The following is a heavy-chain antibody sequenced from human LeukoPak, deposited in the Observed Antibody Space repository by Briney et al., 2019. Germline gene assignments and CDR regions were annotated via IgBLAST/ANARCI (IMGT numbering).Heavy chain of an antibody. J-gene: IGHJ4*02. Sequence: SVKVSCKASGFTFTSSAVQWVRQARGQRLEWIGWIVVGSGNTNYAQKFQERVTITRDMSTSTAYMELSSLRSEDTAVYYCAAGGTLRYFDWLFPLDYWGQGTLVTVSS. D-gene: IGHD3-9*01. CDR3: AAGGTLRYFDWLFPLDY. CDR1: GFTFTSSA. CDR2: IVVGSGNT. V-gene: IGHV1-58*01.